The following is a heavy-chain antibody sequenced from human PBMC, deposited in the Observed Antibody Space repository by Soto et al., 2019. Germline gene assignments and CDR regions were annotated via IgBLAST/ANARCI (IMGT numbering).Heavy chain of an antibody. CDR1: GGSISSADSY. J-gene: IGHJ4*02. D-gene: IGHD2-21*02. CDR3: ARRAFCGSDCYSVYFDY. CDR2: VTNSGST. Sequence: QVQLQESGPGLVKPSQTLSLTCSVSGGSISSADSYWGWIRQSPGKGLEWIGYVTNSGSTHFNPSLKSRLSMTVDTSKNHFSLKLTSLTAADTALYYCARRAFCGSDCYSVYFDYWGQGTLVTVSS. V-gene: IGHV4-30-4*01.